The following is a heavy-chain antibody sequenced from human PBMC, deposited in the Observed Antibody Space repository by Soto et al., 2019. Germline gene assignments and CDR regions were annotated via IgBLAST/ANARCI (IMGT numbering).Heavy chain of an antibody. Sequence: SQTLSLTCAISGDSVSSSNVTWNWIRQSPSRGLEWLGRTYYRSKWYNDYAESVKSRITINPDTSKNQFSLHLNSVTPEDTAVYYCVRLIGNSWFDFWGQGTLVPVSS. V-gene: IGHV6-1*01. J-gene: IGHJ5*01. CDR2: TYYRSKWYN. CDR3: VRLIGNSWFDF. D-gene: IGHD1-26*01. CDR1: GDSVSSSNVT.